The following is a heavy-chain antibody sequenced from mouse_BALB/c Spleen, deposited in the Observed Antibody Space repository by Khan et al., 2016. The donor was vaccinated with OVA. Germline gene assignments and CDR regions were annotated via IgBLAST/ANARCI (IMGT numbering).Heavy chain of an antibody. CDR3: ADHLTGSCAY. CDR1: GFTFSSYS. Sequence: EVELVESGGDLVKPGGSLKLSCAASGFTFSSYSMSWVRQTPDKRLEWVASISRGGDYTYYPDSVKGRFTISRDNVKNTLYLQMSDLKSEDTAMYYCADHLTGSCAYWGQGTLVTVSA. CDR2: ISRGGDYT. D-gene: IGHD4-1*01. V-gene: IGHV5-6*01. J-gene: IGHJ3*01.